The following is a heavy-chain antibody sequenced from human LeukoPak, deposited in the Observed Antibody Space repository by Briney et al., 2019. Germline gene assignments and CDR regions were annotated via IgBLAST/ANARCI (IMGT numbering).Heavy chain of an antibody. V-gene: IGHV4-59*01. CDR3: ARDNGSGSAYHYYGMDV. D-gene: IGHD3-10*01. J-gene: IGHJ6*02. Sequence: SETLSLTCTVSGGSISSYYWSWIRQPPGKGLEWIGYIYYSGSTNYNPSLKSRVTISVDTSKNQFSLKLSSVTAADTAVYYCARDNGSGSAYHYYGMDVWGQGTTVTVSS. CDR1: GGSISSYY. CDR2: IYYSGST.